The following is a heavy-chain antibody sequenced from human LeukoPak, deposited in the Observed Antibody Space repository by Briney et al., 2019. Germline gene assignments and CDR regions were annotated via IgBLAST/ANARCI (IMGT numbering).Heavy chain of an antibody. J-gene: IGHJ4*02. V-gene: IGHV3-21*01. CDR3: AGVHYDSSGYYFDY. D-gene: IGHD3-22*01. CDR1: GFTFSSYS. CDR2: ISSSSSYI. Sequence: GGSLRLSCAASGFTFSSYSMNWVRQAPGKGLEWVSSISSSSSYIYYADSVKGRFTISRDNAKNSLYLQMNSLRAEDTAVYYCAGVHYDSSGYYFDYWGQGTLVTVSS.